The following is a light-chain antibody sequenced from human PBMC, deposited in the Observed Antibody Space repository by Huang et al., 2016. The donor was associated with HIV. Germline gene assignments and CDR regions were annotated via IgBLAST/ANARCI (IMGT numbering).Light chain of an antibody. Sequence: EIVLTQSPDTLSLSPGERATLSCRASQTVSKYLAWYQHKPGQSPRLLIDDASKRAAGIPARFSGSGSGTDFTLSISSLEPEDFAVYYCQQRDNWPPMYTFGQGTKLEIK. CDR3: QQRDNWPPMYT. V-gene: IGKV3-11*01. J-gene: IGKJ2*01. CDR2: DAS. CDR1: QTVSKY.